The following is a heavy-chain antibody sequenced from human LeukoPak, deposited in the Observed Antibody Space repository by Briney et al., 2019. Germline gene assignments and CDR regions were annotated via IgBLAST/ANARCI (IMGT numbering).Heavy chain of an antibody. J-gene: IGHJ6*03. CDR2: IYYSGST. CDR1: GGSISSYY. Sequence: SETLSLTCTVSGGSISSYYWSWIRQPPGKGLEWIGTIYYSGSTYYNPSLKSRVTISVDTSKNQFSLKLSSVTAADTAVYYCARRKLSYYDILTGYYSGGYYYYMDVWGKGTTVTISS. D-gene: IGHD3-9*01. V-gene: IGHV4-59*04. CDR3: ARRKLSYYDILTGYYSGGYYYYMDV.